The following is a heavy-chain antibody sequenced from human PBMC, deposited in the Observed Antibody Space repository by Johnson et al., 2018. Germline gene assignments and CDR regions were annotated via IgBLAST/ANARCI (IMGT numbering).Heavy chain of an antibody. CDR2: ISYDGSNK. D-gene: IGHD6-13*01. V-gene: IGHV3-30*03. Sequence: VQLLESGGGVVQPGRSLRLSCAASGFTFSSYGMHWVRQAPGNGLEWVAVISYDGSNKYYADSLKGRFTISRDNSKNTLYLQMNSLRAEDTAVYYCSTGQQLNNMDVWGKGTTVTVSS. J-gene: IGHJ6*03. CDR3: STGQQLNNMDV. CDR1: GFTFSSYG.